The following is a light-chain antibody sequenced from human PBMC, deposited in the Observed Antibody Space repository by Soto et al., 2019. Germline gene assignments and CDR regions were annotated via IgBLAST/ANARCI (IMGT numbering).Light chain of an antibody. V-gene: IGLV2-23*02. J-gene: IGLJ1*01. Sequence: QSVLTQPASVSGSPGQSITISCTGTSSDVGSYDLVSWYQHHPGKAPKLMIYEVSKRPSGVSNRFSGSKSGNTASLTISGLQPEDEADYYCSSYAGYSTSNYVFGTGTKVTVL. CDR3: SSYAGYSTSNYV. CDR2: EVS. CDR1: SSDVGSYDL.